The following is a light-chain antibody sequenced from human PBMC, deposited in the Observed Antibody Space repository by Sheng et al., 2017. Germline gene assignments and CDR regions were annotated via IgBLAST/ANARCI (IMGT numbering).Light chain of an antibody. CDR3: GSYTTTSIYV. Sequence: QSALTQPASVSGSPGQSITISCAGTSSDVGAYDFVSWYQQHPGKAPKLIIFDVGRRPSGVSTRFSGSKAGNTASLTISRLQVEDEAHYYCGSYTTTSIYVFGLGTKVTVL. J-gene: IGLJ1*01. CDR1: SSDVGAYDF. V-gene: IGLV2-14*03. CDR2: DVG.